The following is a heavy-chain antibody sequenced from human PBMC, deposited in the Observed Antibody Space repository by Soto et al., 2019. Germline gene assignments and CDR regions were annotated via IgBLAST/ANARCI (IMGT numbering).Heavy chain of an antibody. V-gene: IGHV3-72*01. Sequence: EVQLVESGGGLGQPGGSLRLSCVGSGFSFSDHHMDWVRQAPGKGLEWVGRARNRVGSYTTEYAASVKGRFTISRDDSKNSLYVQMNSLKTEDTAVYYCSNSPVGKIGSGWGQGTLVTVSS. CDR3: SNSPVGKIGSG. CDR1: GFSFSDHH. J-gene: IGHJ4*02. CDR2: ARNRVGSYTT. D-gene: IGHD6-13*01.